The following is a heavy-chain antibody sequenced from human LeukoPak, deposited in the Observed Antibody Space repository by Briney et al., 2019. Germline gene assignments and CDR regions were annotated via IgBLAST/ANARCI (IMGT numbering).Heavy chain of an antibody. D-gene: IGHD6-13*01. V-gene: IGHV4-34*01. J-gene: IGHJ5*02. CDR1: GGSFSGYY. CDR2: INHSGST. CDR3: ARTQYSSSWYWFDP. Sequence: SETLSLTCAVYGGSFSGYYWSWIRQPPEKGLEWIGEINHSGSTNYNPSLKSRVTISVDTSKSQFSLNLSSVTAADTAVYYCARTQYSSSWYWFDPWGQGTLVIVSS.